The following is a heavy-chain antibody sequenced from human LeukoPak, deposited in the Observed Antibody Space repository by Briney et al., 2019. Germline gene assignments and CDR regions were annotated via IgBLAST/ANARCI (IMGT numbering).Heavy chain of an antibody. CDR3: ARVGRGSYDYYYYYGMDV. J-gene: IGHJ6*02. Sequence: SETLSLTCTVSGGSISSSSYYWGWIRQPPGKGLEWIGSIFYSGSTYYNPSLKSRVTISVDTSKNQFSLKLGSVTAADTAVYYCARVGRGSYDYYYYYGMDVWGQGTTVTVSS. CDR1: GGSISSSSYY. D-gene: IGHD2-15*01. CDR2: IFYSGST. V-gene: IGHV4-39*07.